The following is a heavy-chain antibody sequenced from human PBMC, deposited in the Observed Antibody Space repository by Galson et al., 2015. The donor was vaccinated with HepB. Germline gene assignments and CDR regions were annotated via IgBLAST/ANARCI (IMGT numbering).Heavy chain of an antibody. CDR2: ISSSSSTI. Sequence: SLRLSCAASGFTFSSYSMNWVRQAPGKGLEWVSYISSSSSTIYYADSVKGRFTISRDNAKNSLYLQMNSLRAEDTAVYYCARDRYCSSTSCQIYYYYGMDVWGQGTTVTVSS. CDR1: GFTFSSYS. J-gene: IGHJ6*02. D-gene: IGHD2-2*01. V-gene: IGHV3-48*01. CDR3: ARDRYCSSTSCQIYYYYGMDV.